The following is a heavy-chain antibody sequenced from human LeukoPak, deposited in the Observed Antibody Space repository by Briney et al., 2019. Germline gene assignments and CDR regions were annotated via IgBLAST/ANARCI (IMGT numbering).Heavy chain of an antibody. CDR2: IKWNGGST. CDR3: ARDPYGGYTYYFDY. J-gene: IGHJ4*02. V-gene: IGHV3-20*04. CDR1: GFTFDDYG. D-gene: IGHD5-12*01. Sequence: GGSLRLSCAASGFTFDDYGMSWVRHAPGKGLEWVSGIKWNGGSTGYADSVKGRFTISRDNAKNSLYLQMNGLRAEDTALYYCARDPYGGYTYYFDYWGQGTLVTVSS.